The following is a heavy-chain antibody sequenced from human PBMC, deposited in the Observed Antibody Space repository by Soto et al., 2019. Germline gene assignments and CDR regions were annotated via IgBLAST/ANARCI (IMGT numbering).Heavy chain of an antibody. V-gene: IGHV3-48*01. D-gene: IGHD3-10*01. CDR3: ARKSYYYGSGSYFGNNWFDP. J-gene: IGHJ5*02. CDR1: GFTFSSYS. Sequence: GGSLRLSCAASGFTFSSYSMNWVRQAPGKGLEWVSYISSSSSTIYYADSVKGRFTISRDNAKNSLYLQMNSLRAEDTAVYYCARKSYYYGSGSYFGNNWFDPWGQGTLVTVSS. CDR2: ISSSSSTI.